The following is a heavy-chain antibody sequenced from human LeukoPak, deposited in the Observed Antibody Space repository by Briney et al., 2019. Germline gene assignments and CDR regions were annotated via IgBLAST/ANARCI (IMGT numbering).Heavy chain of an antibody. V-gene: IGHV1-2*04. CDR2: INPNSGGT. CDR3: AREGSSGYTFDY. D-gene: IGHD3-22*01. J-gene: IGHJ4*02. Sequence: ASVTVSCKASGYTFTGYYMHWVRQAPGQGLEWMGWINPNSGGTNYAQKFQGWVTMTRDTSISTAYMELSRLRSDDTAVYYCAREGSSGYTFDYWGQGTLVTVSS. CDR1: GYTFTGYY.